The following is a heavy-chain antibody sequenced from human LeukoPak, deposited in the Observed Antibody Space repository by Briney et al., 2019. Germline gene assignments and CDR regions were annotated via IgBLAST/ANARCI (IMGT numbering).Heavy chain of an antibody. CDR1: RFTFSSYA. CDR2: ISDSGGST. V-gene: IGHV3-23*01. J-gene: IGHJ4*02. Sequence: PGGSLRLSCAASRFTFSSYAMSWVRQAPGKGLEWVSTISDSGGSTYYADSVKGRFTISRDNSNNSLYLQMNSLRAEDTAVYYCAKVLYDSSVGYWGQGPLVTVSS. D-gene: IGHD3-22*01. CDR3: AKVLYDSSVGY.